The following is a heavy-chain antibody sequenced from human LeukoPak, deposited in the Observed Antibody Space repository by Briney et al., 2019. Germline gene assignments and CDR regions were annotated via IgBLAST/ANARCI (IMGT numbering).Heavy chain of an antibody. J-gene: IGHJ2*01. CDR3: ARQDQRTYYYGSGSYYNSLRGANWYFDL. CDR2: IYYSGST. V-gene: IGHV4-39*01. CDR1: GGSISSSSYY. D-gene: IGHD3-10*01. Sequence: SETLSLTCTVSGGSISSSSYYWGWIRQPPGKGLEWIGSIYYSGSTYYNPSLKSRVTISVDTSKNQFSLKLSSVTAADTAVYYCARQDQRTYYYGSGSYYNSLRGANWYFDLWAVAPWSLSPQ.